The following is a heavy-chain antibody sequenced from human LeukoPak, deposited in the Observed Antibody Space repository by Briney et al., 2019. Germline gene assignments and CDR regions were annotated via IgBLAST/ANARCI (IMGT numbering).Heavy chain of an antibody. CDR2: ISYDGSNK. CDR3: AKDSGGYTYVSDY. V-gene: IGHV3-30*18. D-gene: IGHD5-18*01. Sequence: GRSLRLSCAASGFTFSSYGMHWVRQAPGKGLEGVAVISYDGSNKYYADSVKGRFTISRDNSKNTLYLQMNSLRAEDTAVYYCAKDSGGYTYVSDYWGQGTLVTVSS. J-gene: IGHJ4*02. CDR1: GFTFSSYG.